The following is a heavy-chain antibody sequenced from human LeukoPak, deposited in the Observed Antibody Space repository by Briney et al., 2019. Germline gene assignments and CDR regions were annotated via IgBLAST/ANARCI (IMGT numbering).Heavy chain of an antibody. J-gene: IGHJ5*02. CDR3: ARLPTIVAPAWTHQPFDP. D-gene: IGHD2-2*01. V-gene: IGHV1-18*01. CDR1: GYTFIIYG. Sequence: ASVKVSCKASGYTFIIYGIGWVPQAPGQGLEWMGWISPYNDMTKNAQTPQGRVTMTTDTSTSTAYMDLRSLTFDDTAVYYCARLPTIVAPAWTHQPFDPWGQGTLVIVSS. CDR2: ISPYNDMT.